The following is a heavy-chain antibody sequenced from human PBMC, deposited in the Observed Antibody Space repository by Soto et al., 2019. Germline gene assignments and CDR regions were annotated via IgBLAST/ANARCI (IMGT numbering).Heavy chain of an antibody. CDR3: TRAVRYYGSGSYSYYFDY. Sequence: PGGSLRLSCTASGFTFGDYAMSWFRQAPGKGLEWVGFIRSKAYGGTTEYAASVKGRFTISRDDSKSIAYLQMNSLKTEDTAVYYCTRAVRYYGSGSYSYYFDYWGQGTLVTVSS. V-gene: IGHV3-49*03. D-gene: IGHD3-10*01. CDR1: GFTFGDYA. CDR2: IRSKAYGGTT. J-gene: IGHJ4*02.